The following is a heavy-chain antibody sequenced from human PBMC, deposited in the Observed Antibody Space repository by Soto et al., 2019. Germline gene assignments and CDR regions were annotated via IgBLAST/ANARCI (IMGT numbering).Heavy chain of an antibody. CDR3: ATPYHYDSSGYYNYFRY. J-gene: IGHJ4*02. CDR1: GFTFSTYD. V-gene: IGHV3-23*01. Sequence: EVQLLESGGGLVQPGGSLRLSCAASGFTFSTYDMRWVRQAPGKGLEWVSGISGSGDTTYYADSVKGRFTISRDNSKNSLYLQMNSLRAEDTAVYYCATPYHYDSSGYYNYFRYWGQGTLVTVSS. CDR2: ISGSGDTT. D-gene: IGHD3-22*01.